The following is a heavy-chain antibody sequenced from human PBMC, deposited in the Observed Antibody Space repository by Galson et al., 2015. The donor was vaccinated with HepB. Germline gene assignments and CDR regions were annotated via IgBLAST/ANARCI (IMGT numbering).Heavy chain of an antibody. CDR1: GFTFSNAW. CDR2: IKSKTDGGTT. Sequence: SLRLSCAASGFTFSNAWMSWVRQAPGKGLEWVGRIKSKTDGGTTDYAAPVKGRFTISRDDSKNTLYLQMNSLKTEDTAVYYCTTTLGELSLFDYWGQGTLVTVSS. J-gene: IGHJ4*02. V-gene: IGHV3-15*01. D-gene: IGHD3-10*01. CDR3: TTTLGELSLFDY.